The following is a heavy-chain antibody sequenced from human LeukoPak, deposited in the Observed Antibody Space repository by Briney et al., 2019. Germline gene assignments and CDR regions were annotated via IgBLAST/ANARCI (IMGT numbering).Heavy chain of an antibody. CDR1: GFTFSSYS. CDR3: AKDIWVGARGGLNYFDY. V-gene: IGHV3-21*01. Sequence: GGSLRLSCAASGFTFSSYSMNWVRQAPGKGLEWVSSISTSSSYIYYADSVKGRFTISRDNAKKSLYVQMNSLRAEDTALYYCAKDIWVGARGGLNYFDYWGQGTLVTVSS. CDR2: ISTSSSYI. J-gene: IGHJ4*02. D-gene: IGHD1-26*01.